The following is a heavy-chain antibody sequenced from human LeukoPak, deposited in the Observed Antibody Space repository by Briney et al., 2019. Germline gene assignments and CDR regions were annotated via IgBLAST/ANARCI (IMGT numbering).Heavy chain of an antibody. CDR1: GFTFSESW. Sequence: GRTLRLSCVLSGFTFSESWMSWVRQAPGKGLGWVASLNLDGSDKYYVDSVKGRFTISRDNAKNSLYLQMDSLSVEDTAVYYWAKGKRFLDYWGQGTLVTVCS. D-gene: IGHD3-10*01. CDR3: AKGKRFLDY. CDR2: LNLDGSDK. J-gene: IGHJ4*02. V-gene: IGHV3-7*03.